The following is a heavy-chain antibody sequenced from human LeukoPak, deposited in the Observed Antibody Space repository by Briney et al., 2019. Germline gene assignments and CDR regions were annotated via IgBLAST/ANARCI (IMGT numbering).Heavy chain of an antibody. CDR1: GYTFTGYG. Sequence: ASVKLSCKSSGYTFTGYGINWVRHAPGQGLEWVGWISGYNGNTNYEQKFQGRITMTTETSTSTAYMELRSLTSADTAVYYCARSDISIVRGAMGWGQGTLVIVSS. V-gene: IGHV1-18*01. CDR3: ARSDISIVRGAMG. CDR2: ISGYNGNT. D-gene: IGHD3-10*01. J-gene: IGHJ4*02.